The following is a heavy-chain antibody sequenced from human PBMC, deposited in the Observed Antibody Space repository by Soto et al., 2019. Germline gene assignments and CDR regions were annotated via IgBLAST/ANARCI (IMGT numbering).Heavy chain of an antibody. J-gene: IGHJ4*02. CDR3: TTDPPAGSRAIDY. CDR2: IKRQTEGGTT. CDR1: GISFSDAW. V-gene: IGHV3-15*07. Sequence: GGSLRLSCVGSGISFSDAWMSWVRQAPGRGLEWVGRIKRQTEGGTTDYPASVKGRFIISRDDSENTLYQQMNSLKTEDTAMYYCTTDPPAGSRAIDYWGQGTQVTVSS.